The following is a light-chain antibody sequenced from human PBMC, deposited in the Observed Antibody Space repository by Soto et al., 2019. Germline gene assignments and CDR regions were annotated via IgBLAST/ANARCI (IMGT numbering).Light chain of an antibody. CDR3: QQGDSFPFT. CDR1: QSISSW. V-gene: IGKV1-12*01. Sequence: DIQMTQSPSIVSASVGDRVTITCRASQSISSWVAWYQQKPGKAPKLLISAASSLQSGVPGRFSGSGSGTDFTLIISSLQPEDFATYFCQQGDSFPFTFGGGTKVDIK. J-gene: IGKJ4*01. CDR2: AAS.